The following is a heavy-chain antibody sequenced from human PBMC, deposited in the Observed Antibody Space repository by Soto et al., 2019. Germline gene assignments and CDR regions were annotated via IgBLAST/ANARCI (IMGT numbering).Heavy chain of an antibody. CDR3: AREVGATARAFDY. CDR2: MNHDGIT. D-gene: IGHD1-26*01. J-gene: IGHJ4*02. Sequence: SETLSLTCGVYGGSFTVYYWTWIRQPPGERLEWIGEMNHDGITNYNPSLKSRVAITLDTSKNQFSLRLTSVTAADTAVYFCAREVGATARAFDYWGQGALVTVSS. V-gene: IGHV4-34*01. CDR1: GGSFTVYY.